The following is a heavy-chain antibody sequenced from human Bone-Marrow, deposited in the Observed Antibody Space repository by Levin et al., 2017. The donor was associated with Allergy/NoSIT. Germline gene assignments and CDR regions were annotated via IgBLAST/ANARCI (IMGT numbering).Heavy chain of an antibody. D-gene: IGHD6-13*01. Sequence: GASVKVSCKGSGYSFTSYWIGWVRQMPGKGLEWMGIIYPGDSDTRYSPSFQGQVTISADKSISTAYLQWSSLKASDTAMYYCARRRAAAGTVAFDIWGQGTMVTVSS. J-gene: IGHJ3*02. CDR1: GYSFTSYW. V-gene: IGHV5-51*01. CDR3: ARRRAAAGTVAFDI. CDR2: IYPGDSDT.